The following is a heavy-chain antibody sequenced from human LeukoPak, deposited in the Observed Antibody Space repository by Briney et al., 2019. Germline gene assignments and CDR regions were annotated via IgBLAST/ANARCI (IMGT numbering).Heavy chain of an antibody. D-gene: IGHD4-17*01. V-gene: IGHV3-30*02. Sequence: GGSLRLSCAASGFTFSSYGMHWVRQAPGKGLEWVAFIRYDGSNKYYADSVKGRFTISRDNSKNTLFLQMSYLRAEDSAVYFCARAPGTTLHYGGLDVWGQGTTVTVSS. CDR1: GFTFSSYG. CDR3: ARAPGTTLHYGGLDV. J-gene: IGHJ6*02. CDR2: IRYDGSNK.